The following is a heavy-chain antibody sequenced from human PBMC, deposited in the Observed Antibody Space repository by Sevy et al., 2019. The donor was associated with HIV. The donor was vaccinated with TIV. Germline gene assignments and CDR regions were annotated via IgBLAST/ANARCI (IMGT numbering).Heavy chain of an antibody. CDR2: ISSSGSTI. V-gene: IGHV3-48*03. CDR1: GFTFSSYE. Sequence: GGSLRLSCAASGFTFSSYEMNWVRQAPGKGLEWVSYISSSGSTIYYADSVKGRFTISRDNAKNSLYLQMNSLRAEDTAVYYCARGTQILLWFGELSGRGYFDYWDQGTLVTVSS. J-gene: IGHJ4*02. D-gene: IGHD3-10*01. CDR3: ARGTQILLWFGELSGRGYFDY.